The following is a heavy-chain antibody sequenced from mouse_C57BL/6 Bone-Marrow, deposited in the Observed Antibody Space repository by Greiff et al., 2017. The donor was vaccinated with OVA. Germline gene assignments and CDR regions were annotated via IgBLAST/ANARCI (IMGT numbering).Heavy chain of an antibody. CDR2: IDPSDSYT. CDR3: ARLLRDDAMDY. CDR1: GYTFTSYW. J-gene: IGHJ4*01. Sequence: VKLQQPGAELVRPGTSVKLSCKASGYTFTSYWMHWVKQRPGQGLEWIGVIDPSDSYTNYNQKFKGKATLTVDTSSSTAYMQLSSLTSEDSAVYYCARLLRDDAMDYWGQGTSVTVSS. D-gene: IGHD1-1*01. V-gene: IGHV1-59*01.